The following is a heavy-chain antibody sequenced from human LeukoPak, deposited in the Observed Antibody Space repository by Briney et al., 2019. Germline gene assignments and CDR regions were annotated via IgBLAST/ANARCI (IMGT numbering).Heavy chain of an antibody. Sequence: PSQTLSLTCTVSGGSIGSGSYYWSWIRQPAGKGLERIGRIYTSGSANYNPSLKSRVTISVDTSKNQFSLKLSSVTAADTAVYYCARADQGIAAFYFDYWGQGTLVTVSS. V-gene: IGHV4-61*02. D-gene: IGHD6-13*01. CDR3: ARADQGIAAFYFDY. CDR2: IYTSGSA. J-gene: IGHJ4*02. CDR1: GGSIGSGSYY.